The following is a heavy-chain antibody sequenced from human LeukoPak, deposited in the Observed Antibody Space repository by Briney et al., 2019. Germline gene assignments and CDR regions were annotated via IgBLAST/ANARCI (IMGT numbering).Heavy chain of an antibody. J-gene: IGHJ4*02. CDR1: GGSFSGYY. CDR2: INHSGST. V-gene: IGHV4-34*01. Sequence: SETLSLTCAVYGGSFSGYYWSWIRQPPGKGLEWIGEINHSGSTNYNPSLKSRVTISVDTSKNQFSLKLSSVTAADTAVYYCARCHEPYGDYPFDYWGQGTLVTVSS. CDR3: ARCHEPYGDYPFDY. D-gene: IGHD4-17*01.